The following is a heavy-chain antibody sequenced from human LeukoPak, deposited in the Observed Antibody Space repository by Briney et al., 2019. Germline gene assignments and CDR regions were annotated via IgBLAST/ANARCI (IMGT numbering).Heavy chain of an antibody. CDR3: ARDRDPFIVATGSHFDY. CDR2: IWYDGNFK. D-gene: IGHD5-12*01. J-gene: IGHJ4*02. Sequence: GRSLRLSCAASGFTFSVYGIHWVRQAPGKGREWGAVIWYDGNFKYYADSVKGRFTISRDNSKNTLYLQMNSLRAEDTAVYYCARDRDPFIVATGSHFDYWGQGTLVTVSS. V-gene: IGHV3-33*01. CDR1: GFTFSVYG.